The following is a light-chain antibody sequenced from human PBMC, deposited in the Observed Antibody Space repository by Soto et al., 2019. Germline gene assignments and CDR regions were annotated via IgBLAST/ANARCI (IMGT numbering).Light chain of an antibody. Sequence: EIVLTQSPGTLSLSRGERATVSCRASQSVSSSYLAWYQQRPGQAPRLLIYGASSRATGIPDRFSGSGSGTDFTLTISRLEPEDFAVYYCKQYGSSPPYTFGQGTKLEIK. V-gene: IGKV3-20*01. CDR2: GAS. J-gene: IGKJ2*01. CDR3: KQYGSSPPYT. CDR1: QSVSSSY.